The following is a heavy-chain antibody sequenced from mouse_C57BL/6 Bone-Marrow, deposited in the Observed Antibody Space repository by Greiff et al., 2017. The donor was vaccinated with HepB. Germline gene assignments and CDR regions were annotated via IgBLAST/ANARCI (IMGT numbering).Heavy chain of an antibody. CDR2: IYPRSGNT. J-gene: IGHJ3*01. CDR1: GYTFTSYG. V-gene: IGHV1-81*01. D-gene: IGHD2-3*01. Sequence: QVQLQQSGAELARPGASVKLSCKASGYTFTSYGISWVKQRTGQGLEWIGEIYPRSGNTYYNEKFKGKATLTADKSSSTAYMELRRLTSEDSAVYFCARGIYDGYYFAYWGQGTLVTVSA. CDR3: ARGIYDGYYFAY.